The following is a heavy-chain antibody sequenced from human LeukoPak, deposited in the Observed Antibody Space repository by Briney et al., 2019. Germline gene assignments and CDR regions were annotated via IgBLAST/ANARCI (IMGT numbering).Heavy chain of an antibody. CDR3: AKNLPAAGTDSYMDV. CDR2: INPNSGGT. J-gene: IGHJ6*03. D-gene: IGHD6-13*01. Sequence: ASVKVSCKASGYIFTGYYMHWVRQAPGQGLERMGWINPNSGGTNYAQKFQGRVTMTRDTSISTAYMEVSRLRSDDTAIYYCAKNLPAAGTDSYMDVWGKGTTVTVSS. CDR1: GYIFTGYY. V-gene: IGHV1-2*02.